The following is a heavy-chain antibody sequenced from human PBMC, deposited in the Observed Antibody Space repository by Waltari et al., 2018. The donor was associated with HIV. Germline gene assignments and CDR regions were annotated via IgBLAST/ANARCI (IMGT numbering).Heavy chain of an antibody. V-gene: IGHV1-69*04. CDR1: GDTTSNPA. CDR2: IIPAIGIA. CDR3: ALGRIDDIRSGRENLGGFDP. D-gene: IGHD3-3*01. Sequence: VQVVQSGAEVKKPGTSVKVPCQASGDTTSNPAVSWVRQAPGQGLEWMVRIIPAIGIAMHTDKFQDRVTINADKATNSAYMELGGLRSEDTALYFCALGRIDDIRSGRENLGGFDPWGPGTLVSVSS. J-gene: IGHJ5*02.